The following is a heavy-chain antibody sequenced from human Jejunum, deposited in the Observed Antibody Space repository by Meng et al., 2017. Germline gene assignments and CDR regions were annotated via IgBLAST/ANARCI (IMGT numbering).Heavy chain of an antibody. Sequence: GESLKISCAASGFTLSSYAMSWVRQAPGKGLEWVSCTSGSGGNTLYADSVKGRFTISRDNSKNTLFLQMNSLRAEDTAVYYCARASRIVGTDYFDYWGQGTLVTVS. D-gene: IGHD1-26*01. CDR2: TSGSGGNT. CDR3: ARASRIVGTDYFDY. V-gene: IGHV3-23*01. J-gene: IGHJ4*02. CDR1: GFTLSSYA.